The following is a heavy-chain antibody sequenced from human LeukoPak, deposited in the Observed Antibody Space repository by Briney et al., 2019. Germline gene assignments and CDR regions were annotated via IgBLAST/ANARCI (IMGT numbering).Heavy chain of an antibody. CDR2: IYYSGST. Sequence: SETLSLTCTVSGGSISSYYWSWIRQPPGKGLEWIGSIYYSGSTYYNPSLKSRVTISVDTSKNQFSLKLSSVTAADTAVYYCAGLETGVWGPRYFDYWGQGTLVTVSS. CDR3: AGLETGVWGPRYFDY. V-gene: IGHV4-39*01. CDR1: GGSISSYY. J-gene: IGHJ4*02. D-gene: IGHD7-27*01.